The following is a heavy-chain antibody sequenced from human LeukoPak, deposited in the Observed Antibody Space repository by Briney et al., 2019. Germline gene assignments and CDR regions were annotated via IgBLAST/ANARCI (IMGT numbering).Heavy chain of an antibody. CDR3: ARSHPDWYFDY. CDR2: IKQDGSEK. J-gene: IGHJ4*02. CDR1: GFTLSSYW. D-gene: IGHD3-9*01. Sequence: GGSLRLSCAASGFTLSSYWMSWVRQAPGKGLEGVANIKQDGSEKYYVDSVKGRFTISRDNAKNSLYLQMNSLRAEDTAVYYCARSHPDWYFDYWGQGTLVTVSS. V-gene: IGHV3-7*01.